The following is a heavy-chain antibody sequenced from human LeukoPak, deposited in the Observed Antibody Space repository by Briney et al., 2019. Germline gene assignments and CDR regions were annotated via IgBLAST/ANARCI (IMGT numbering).Heavy chain of an antibody. CDR3: AKTYYYGSGDNWFDP. CDR1: GGSISSYY. V-gene: IGHV4-59*01. CDR2: IYYSGST. J-gene: IGHJ5*02. D-gene: IGHD3-10*01. Sequence: SETLSLTCTVSGGSISSYYWSWIRQLPGKGLEWIGYIYYSGSTNYNPSLKSRVTISVDTSKNQFSLKLSSVTAADTAVYYCAKTYYYGSGDNWFDPWGQGTLVTVSS.